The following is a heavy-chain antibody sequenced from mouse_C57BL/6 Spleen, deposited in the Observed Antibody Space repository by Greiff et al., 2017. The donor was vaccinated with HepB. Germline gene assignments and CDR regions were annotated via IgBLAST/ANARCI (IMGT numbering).Heavy chain of an antibody. V-gene: IGHV1-4*01. Sequence: QVQLQQSGAELARPGASVKMSCTASGYTFTSYTMHWVKQRPGQGLEWLGYIYPSSGYTKYNPQLKDKATLTADNSSSTAYMQLSSLTSEDSAVYDWARPRYSNRNYAMDYGGQGTSVTVAS. D-gene: IGHD2-5*01. CDR2: IYPSSGYT. CDR3: ARPRYSNRNYAMDY. J-gene: IGHJ4*01. CDR1: GYTFTSYT.